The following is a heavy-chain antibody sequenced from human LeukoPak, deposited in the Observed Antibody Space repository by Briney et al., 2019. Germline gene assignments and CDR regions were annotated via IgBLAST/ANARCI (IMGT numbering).Heavy chain of an antibody. Sequence: GGSLRLSCAASGSTFANAWMAWVRQVPGKGLEWLGRIRSETDGGATTYAPPVRDRFTISRDDSQNILYLECNNLKTEDTGIYFCTTDRLWAAHWGQGTLVTVSS. CDR3: TTDRLWAAH. D-gene: IGHD1-26*01. V-gene: IGHV3-15*01. CDR2: IRSETDGGAT. J-gene: IGHJ4*02. CDR1: GSTFANAW.